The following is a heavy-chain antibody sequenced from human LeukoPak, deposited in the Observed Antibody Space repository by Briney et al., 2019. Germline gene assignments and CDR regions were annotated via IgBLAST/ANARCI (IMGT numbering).Heavy chain of an antibody. CDR2: INDSGSS. CDR1: GGSFSGYY. CDR3: ARASKGTYYDSGGYYGY. Sequence: SETLSLTCAVYGGSFSGYYWSWIRQAPGKGLAWIGEINDSGSSNYKASLRSRVTISVDTSKSQIFLKLSSVTASDTAVYYCARASKGTYYDSGGYYGYWGQGTLVTVSS. V-gene: IGHV4-34*01. J-gene: IGHJ4*02. D-gene: IGHD3-22*01.